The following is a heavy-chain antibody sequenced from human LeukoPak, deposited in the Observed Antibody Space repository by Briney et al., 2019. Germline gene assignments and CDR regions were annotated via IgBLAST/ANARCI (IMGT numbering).Heavy chain of an antibody. CDR1: GFTFSSYG. D-gene: IGHD3-22*01. Sequence: TGGSLRLSCAASGFTFSSYGMHWVRQAPGKGLEWVAVIWYDGSNKYYADSVKGRFTISRDNSKNTLYLQMNSLRAEDTAVYYCARGLFTCYYDSSGYYYGCRGNNPYYFDYWGQGTLVTVSS. CDR3: ARGLFTCYYDSSGYYYGCRGNNPYYFDY. V-gene: IGHV3-33*01. J-gene: IGHJ4*02. CDR2: IWYDGSNK.